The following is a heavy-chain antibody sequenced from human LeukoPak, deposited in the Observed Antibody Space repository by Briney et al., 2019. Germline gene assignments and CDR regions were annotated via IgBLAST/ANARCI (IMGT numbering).Heavy chain of an antibody. Sequence: SGRSLRLSCAASGFTFSAHPMHWVRQAPGKGLEWVAVISYDGTDKQYADSVKGRFTISRDDSKNTLYLEMNSLTSDDTAVYHCTSWAGGAQAGILGFALFDYWGQGTLVNVSS. D-gene: IGHD6-19*01. CDR2: ISYDGTDK. CDR3: TSWAGGAQAGILGFALFDY. CDR1: GFTFSAHP. V-gene: IGHV3-30*04. J-gene: IGHJ4*02.